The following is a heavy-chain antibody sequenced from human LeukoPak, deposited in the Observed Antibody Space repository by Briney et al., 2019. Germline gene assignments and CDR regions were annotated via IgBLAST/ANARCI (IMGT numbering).Heavy chain of an antibody. J-gene: IGHJ5*02. V-gene: IGHV1-2*06. CDR2: INPNSGGT. Sequence: ASVKVSCKASGYTFTGYYMHWVRQAPGQGLEWMGRINPNSGGTNYAQKFQGRVTMTRGTSISTAYMELSRLRSDDTAVYYCASLEATYCSGGSCYSGGFCFDPWGQGTLVTVSS. CDR1: GYTFTGYY. D-gene: IGHD2-15*01. CDR3: ASLEATYCSGGSCYSGGFCFDP.